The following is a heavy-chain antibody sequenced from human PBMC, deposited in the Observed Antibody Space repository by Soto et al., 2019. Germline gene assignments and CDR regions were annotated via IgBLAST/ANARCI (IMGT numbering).Heavy chain of an antibody. D-gene: IGHD3-3*01. CDR3: AHRVLRTVFGLVTTTAIYFDF. Sequence: QITLNESGPTQVKPRQTLTLTCTFSGFSLTTSGVGVGWIRQSPVKAPEWLALIYWDDDKRYSPSLKSRLTINTDTSKNQVVLTMADLDPADTATYYCAHRVLRTVFGLVTTTAIYFDFWGQGTPVAVSS. V-gene: IGHV2-5*02. CDR1: GFSLTTSGVG. J-gene: IGHJ4*02. CDR2: IYWDDDK.